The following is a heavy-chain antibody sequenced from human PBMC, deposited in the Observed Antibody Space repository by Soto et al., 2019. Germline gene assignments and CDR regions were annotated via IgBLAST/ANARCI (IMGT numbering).Heavy chain of an antibody. D-gene: IGHD1-26*01. CDR3: ARAGGYYYYYGMDV. J-gene: IGHJ6*02. Sequence: PAGSLRLSCAASGFTFSSYSMNWGRQAPGKGLEWVSSISSSSSYIYYADSVKGRFTISRDNAKNSLYLQMNSLRAEDTAVYYCARAGGYYYYYGMDVWGQGTTVTVSS. CDR1: GFTFSSYS. CDR2: ISSSSSYI. V-gene: IGHV3-21*01.